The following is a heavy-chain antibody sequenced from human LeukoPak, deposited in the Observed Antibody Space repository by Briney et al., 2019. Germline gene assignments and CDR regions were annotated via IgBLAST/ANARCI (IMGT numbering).Heavy chain of an antibody. CDR3: ARVSGSYQ. CDR1: GFTVSSNY. D-gene: IGHD1-26*01. CDR2: IYSGGST. Sequence: GALRLSCAASGFTVSSNYMSWVRQAPGKGLEWVSVIYSGGSTYYADSVKGRFTISRDNSENTLYLQMNSLRAEDTAVYYCARVSGSYQWGQGTLVTVSS. J-gene: IGHJ4*02. V-gene: IGHV3-53*01.